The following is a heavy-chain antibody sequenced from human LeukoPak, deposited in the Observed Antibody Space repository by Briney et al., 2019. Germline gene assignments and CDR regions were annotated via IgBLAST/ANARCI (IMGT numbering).Heavy chain of an antibody. CDR3: ARLGGSSSWYRNWFDP. J-gene: IGHJ5*02. CDR2: IYYSGST. V-gene: IGHV4-59*08. D-gene: IGHD6-13*01. Sequence: SETLSLTCTASGGSISSYYWSWIRQPPGKGLEWIGYIYYSGSTNYNPSLKSRVTISVDTSKNQFSLKLGSVTAADTAVYYCARLGGSSSWYRNWFDPWGQGTLVTVSS. CDR1: GGSISSYY.